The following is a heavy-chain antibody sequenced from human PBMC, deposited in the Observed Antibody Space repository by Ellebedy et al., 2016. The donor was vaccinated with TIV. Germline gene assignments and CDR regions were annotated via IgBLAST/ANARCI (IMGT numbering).Heavy chain of an antibody. CDR1: GFTFISYG. D-gene: IGHD6-19*01. CDR2: ISYDGSNT. V-gene: IGHV3-30*18. CDR3: AKGQGIAVAGHFDY. Sequence: GESLKISCAASGFTFISYGMHWVRQAPGKGLEWVAIISYDGSNTYYADSVKGRFTISRDNSKNTLYLQMNSLRADDTAVYFCAKGQGIAVAGHFDYWGRGTLVTVSS. J-gene: IGHJ4*02.